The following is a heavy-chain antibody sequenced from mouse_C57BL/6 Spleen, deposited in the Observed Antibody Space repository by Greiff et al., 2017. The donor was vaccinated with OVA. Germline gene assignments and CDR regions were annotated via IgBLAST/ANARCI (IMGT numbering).Heavy chain of an antibody. J-gene: IGHJ2*01. CDR2: IDPENGDT. CDR3: TTNSVGY. CDR1: GFNIKDDY. V-gene: IGHV14-4*01. Sequence: VQLQHSGAELVRPGASVKLSCTASGFNIKDDYMHWVKQRPEQGLEWIGWIDPENGDTEYASKFQGKATITADTSSNTAYLQLSSLTSEDTAVYYCTTNSVGYWGQGTTLTVSS.